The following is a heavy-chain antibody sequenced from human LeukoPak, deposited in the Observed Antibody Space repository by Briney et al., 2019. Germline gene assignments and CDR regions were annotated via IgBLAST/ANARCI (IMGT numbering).Heavy chain of an antibody. D-gene: IGHD6-13*01. CDR2: ISSDGLIK. Sequence: GRSLRLSCAASGFTFTSYTMHWVRQAPGKGLQWAALISSDGLIKNYADSVKGRFSISRDNSKNTLYLQMNSLRAEDTAVYYCARDMRLYGSSGHFDYWGQGTLVTVSS. CDR1: GFTFTSYT. J-gene: IGHJ4*02. CDR3: ARDMRLYGSSGHFDY. V-gene: IGHV3-30-3*01.